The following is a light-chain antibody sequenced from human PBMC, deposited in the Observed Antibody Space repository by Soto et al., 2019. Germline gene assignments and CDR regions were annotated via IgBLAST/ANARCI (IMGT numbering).Light chain of an antibody. CDR3: QQTYNTPLT. J-gene: IGKJ4*01. Sequence: DIQMTQSPSAVSASVGDRVTITCRASQDISSRLAWYQQRPGKAPKLLIFGATALQGGVPSRFSGSGSGTDFTLTISSLQPEDFATYHCQQTYNTPLTFGGGTKVDIK. CDR2: GAT. V-gene: IGKV1-12*01. CDR1: QDISSR.